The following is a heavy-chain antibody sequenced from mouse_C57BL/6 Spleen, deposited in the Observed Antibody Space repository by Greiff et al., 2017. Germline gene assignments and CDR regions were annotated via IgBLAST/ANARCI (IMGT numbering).Heavy chain of an antibody. J-gene: IGHJ2*01. CDR1: GYTFTSYW. D-gene: IGHD1-1*01. CDR2: IYPGSGST. Sequence: QVQLQQPGAELVKPGASVKMSCKASGYTFTSYWITWVKQRPGQGLEWIGDIYPGSGSTNYNEKFKSKATLTVDTSSSTAYMQLSSLTSEDSAVYYCAREGGGFITKKGFDYWGQGTTLTVSS. V-gene: IGHV1-55*01. CDR3: AREGGGFITKKGFDY.